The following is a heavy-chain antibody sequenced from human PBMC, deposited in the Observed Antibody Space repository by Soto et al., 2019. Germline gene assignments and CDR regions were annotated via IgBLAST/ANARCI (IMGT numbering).Heavy chain of an antibody. CDR1: GYRFTSSW. CDR3: ARHGSGYLPYYYGMDV. Sequence: PEESLKISCKGSGYRFTSSWIGWVRQMPGKGLEWMGIIDPGDSDARYSPSFQGQVTISVDKSINTAYLQWSTLKASDTAMYYCARHGSGYLPYYYGMDVWGQGTTVTVSS. D-gene: IGHD3-3*01. CDR2: IDPGDSDA. J-gene: IGHJ6*02. V-gene: IGHV5-51*01.